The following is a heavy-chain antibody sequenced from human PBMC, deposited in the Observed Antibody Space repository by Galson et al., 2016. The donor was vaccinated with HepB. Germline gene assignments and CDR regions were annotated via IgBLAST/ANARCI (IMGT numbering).Heavy chain of an antibody. Sequence: SETLSLTCAVSGGSISSYDWWNWVRQAPGKGLEWIGEIYHGGRTIYNPSLKSRVTMSLDKSKNQFSLILSSVTAADTAIYYCATSERPAGTDAFDIWGQGTMVTVSS. CDR3: ATSERPAGTDAFDI. D-gene: IGHD6-19*01. J-gene: IGHJ3*02. CDR2: IYHGGRT. CDR1: GGSISSYDW. V-gene: IGHV4-4*02.